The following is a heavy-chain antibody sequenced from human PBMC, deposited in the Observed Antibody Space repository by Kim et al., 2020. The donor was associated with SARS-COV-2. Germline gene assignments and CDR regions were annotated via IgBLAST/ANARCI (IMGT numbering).Heavy chain of an antibody. CDR3: ARVLNYGSGSIGPFDI. D-gene: IGHD3-10*01. J-gene: IGHJ3*02. V-gene: IGHV3-21*01. Sequence: GGSLRLSCAASGFTFSIYTMKWVRQGPGKGLEWVSSISSTSSYIYYADSVKGRVTVSRDNAKNFMYLQMNSLRAEDTALYYCARVLNYGSGSIGPFDIWG. CDR2: ISSTSSYI. CDR1: GFTFSIYT.